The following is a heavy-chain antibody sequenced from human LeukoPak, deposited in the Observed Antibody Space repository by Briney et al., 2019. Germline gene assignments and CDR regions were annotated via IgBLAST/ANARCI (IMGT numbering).Heavy chain of an antibody. D-gene: IGHD2-2*01. CDR2: IYSGGST. Sequence: SGGSLRLSCAASGFTVSSNYMSWVRQAPGKGLEWVSVIYSGGSTYYADSVKGRFTISRDNPRNTLFLQMNSLRAEDTAVYYCARSDSCGTTSCSTNYYYYYLDVWGKGTTVTVSS. J-gene: IGHJ6*03. V-gene: IGHV3-53*05. CDR1: GFTVSSNY. CDR3: ARSDSCGTTSCSTNYYYYYLDV.